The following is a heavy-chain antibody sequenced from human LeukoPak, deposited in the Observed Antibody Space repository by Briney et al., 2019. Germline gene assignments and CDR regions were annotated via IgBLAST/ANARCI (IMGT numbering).Heavy chain of an antibody. CDR2: IVVGSGNT. V-gene: IGHV1-58*01. CDR3: AADSYYDSSGYSFLWYFDL. Sequence: SVKVSCKASGITFTNSAVQWVRQARGQRLEWIGWIVVGSGNTNYAQKFQERVTITRDMSTSTAHMELSSLRSEDTAVYYCAADSYYDSSGYSFLWYFDLWGRGTQITVSS. D-gene: IGHD3-22*01. CDR1: GITFTNSA. J-gene: IGHJ2*01.